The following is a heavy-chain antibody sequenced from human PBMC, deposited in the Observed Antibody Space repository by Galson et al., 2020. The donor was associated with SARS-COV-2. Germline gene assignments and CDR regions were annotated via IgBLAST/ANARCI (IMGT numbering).Heavy chain of an antibody. CDR1: GGSISSYY. CDR2: IFYSGST. Sequence: ASETLSLTCTVSGGSISSYYWSWIRQPPGKGLEWIGYIFYSGSTNYNPSLKSRVTISVDSSKNQFSLNLTSVTAADTAVYYCARHPCSGGSCRLFDYWGQGTLVTVSS. V-gene: IGHV4-59*08. CDR3: ARHPCSGGSCRLFDY. D-gene: IGHD2-15*01. J-gene: IGHJ4*02.